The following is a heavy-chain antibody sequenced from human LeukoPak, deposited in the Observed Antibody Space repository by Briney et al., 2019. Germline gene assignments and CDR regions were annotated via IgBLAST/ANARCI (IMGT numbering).Heavy chain of an antibody. J-gene: IGHJ4*02. D-gene: IGHD3-22*01. Sequence: GGSLRLSCAASGFTFSSYWMSWVRQAPGKGLEWVANIKLDGSEKYYVDSVKGRLTISRDNAKNSLYLQMNSLRAEDTAVYYCARTYYYDSSGYYGYWGQGTLVTVSS. CDR1: GFTFSSYW. CDR2: IKLDGSEK. CDR3: ARTYYYDSSGYYGY. V-gene: IGHV3-7*01.